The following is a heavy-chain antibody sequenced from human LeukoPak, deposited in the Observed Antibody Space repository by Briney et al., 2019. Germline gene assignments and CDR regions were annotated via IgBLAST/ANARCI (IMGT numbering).Heavy chain of an antibody. J-gene: IGHJ4*02. CDR3: ARGPWQWLVRGYYFDY. D-gene: IGHD6-19*01. V-gene: IGHV4-34*01. CDR1: GGSFSGYY. CDR2: INHSGST. Sequence: PSETLSLTCAVYGGSFSGYYWSWIRQPPGKGLEWIGEINHSGSTNYNPSLKSRVTISVDTSKNQFSLKLSSVTAADTAVYYCARGPWQWLVRGYYFDYWGQGTLATVSS.